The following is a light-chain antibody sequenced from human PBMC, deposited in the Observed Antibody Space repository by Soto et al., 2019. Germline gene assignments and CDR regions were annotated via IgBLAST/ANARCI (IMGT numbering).Light chain of an antibody. CDR2: KAS. V-gene: IGKV1-5*03. CDR1: QSISSW. CDR3: QQYNSS. J-gene: IGKJ4*01. Sequence: DIQMTQSPSTLSASVGDRVTITCRASQSISSWLAWYQQKPGKAPKLLIYKASNLESGVPSRFSGSGSGTEFTLTISSLQPDDFATYYCQQYNSSFGGGTKVAIK.